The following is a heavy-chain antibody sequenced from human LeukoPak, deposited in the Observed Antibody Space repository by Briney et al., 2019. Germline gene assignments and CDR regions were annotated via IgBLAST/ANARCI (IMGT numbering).Heavy chain of an antibody. D-gene: IGHD3-22*01. CDR3: ARDEGSAYDSSGYPTFDY. Sequence: ASVKVSCKASGYTFTGYCMHWVRQAPGQGLEWMGWINPNSGGTNYAQKFQGRVTMTRDTSISTAYMELSRLRSDDTAVYYCARDEGSAYDSSGYPTFDYWGQGTLVTVSS. CDR2: INPNSGGT. J-gene: IGHJ4*02. CDR1: GYTFTGYC. V-gene: IGHV1-2*02.